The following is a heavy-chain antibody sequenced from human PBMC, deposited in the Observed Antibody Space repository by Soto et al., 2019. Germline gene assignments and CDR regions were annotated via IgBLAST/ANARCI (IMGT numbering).Heavy chain of an antibody. V-gene: IGHV1-58*02. D-gene: IGHD2-15*01. CDR3: ARDILFDY. CDR2: IVVGSGNT. Sequence: SVKVSCKASGFTFTSSAMQWVRQARGQRLEWIGWIVVGSGNTNYAQKFQGRVTITRDTSASTAYMELSSLRSEDTAVYYCARDILFDYWGQGTLVTVSS. CDR1: GFTFTSSA. J-gene: IGHJ4*02.